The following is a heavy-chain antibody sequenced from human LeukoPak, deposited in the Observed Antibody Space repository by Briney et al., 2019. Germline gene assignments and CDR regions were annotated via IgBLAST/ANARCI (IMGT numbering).Heavy chain of an antibody. CDR3: ASVVPVDAIENLDV. V-gene: IGHV4-30-2*01. D-gene: IGHD2-2*01. CDR2: IYHSGST. J-gene: IGHJ6*02. CDR1: GGSISSGGYS. Sequence: ASETLSLTCAVSGGSISSGGYSWSWIRQPPGKGLEWIGYIYHSGSTYYNPSLKSRVTISVDKSKNQFSLKLSSVTAADTAVYYCASVVPVDAIENLDVWGQGTTVTVSS.